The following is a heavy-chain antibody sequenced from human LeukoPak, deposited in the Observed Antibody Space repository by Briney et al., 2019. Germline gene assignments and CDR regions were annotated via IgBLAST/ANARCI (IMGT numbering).Heavy chain of an antibody. D-gene: IGHD5-24*01. CDR2: ISYGGGNK. Sequence: PGGSLRLSCAASGFTFSSYGMHWVRQAPGKGLEWVAVISYGGGNKYYADSVKGRFTISRDNSKNTLYLQMNSLRGEDTAVYYCAKAGVVMTTILLYFNFWGQGTLVTVSS. CDR1: GFTFSSYG. J-gene: IGHJ4*02. CDR3: AKAGVVMTTILLYFNF. V-gene: IGHV3-30*18.